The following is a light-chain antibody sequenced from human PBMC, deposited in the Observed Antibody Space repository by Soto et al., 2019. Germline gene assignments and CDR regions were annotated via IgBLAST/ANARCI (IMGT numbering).Light chain of an antibody. CDR3: LQYSSHSWT. CDR1: RRLSDW. J-gene: IGKJ1*01. Sequence: DIQMTQSPSSLSPSVGDRVTITCRASRRLSDWWAWYQQKPGKAPELLIFDASNLKSGASSRFSGSGSGTEFTLTISRLQPDDVATYYCLQYSSHSWTFGQGTKVEIK. CDR2: DAS. V-gene: IGKV1-5*01.